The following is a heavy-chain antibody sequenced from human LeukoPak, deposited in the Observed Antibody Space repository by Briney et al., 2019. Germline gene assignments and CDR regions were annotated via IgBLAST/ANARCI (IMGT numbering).Heavy chain of an antibody. Sequence: GGSLGLSCAASGFTFSSYAMSWVRQAPGKGLEWVSAISGSGGSTYYADSVKGRFTISRDNSKNTLYLQMNSLRAEDTAVYYCAKVECSSTSCFYYYYYGMDVWGQGTTVTVSS. V-gene: IGHV3-23*01. CDR3: AKVECSSTSCFYYYYYGMDV. D-gene: IGHD2-2*01. CDR2: ISGSGGST. J-gene: IGHJ6*02. CDR1: GFTFSSYA.